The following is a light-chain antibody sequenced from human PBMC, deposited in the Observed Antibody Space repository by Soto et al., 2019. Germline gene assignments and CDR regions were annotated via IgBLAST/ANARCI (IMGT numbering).Light chain of an antibody. CDR1: SRDVGSYNY. CDR2: EVS. CDR3: SSYTSSSTL. Sequence: QSVLTQPASVSGSPGQSITISCAGTSRDVGSYNYVSWYKQHPGKAPKLMIYEVSNRPSGVSSRFSGSKSGNTASLTISGLQAEDESDYYCSSYTSSSTLFGTGTKVTVL. V-gene: IGLV2-14*01. J-gene: IGLJ1*01.